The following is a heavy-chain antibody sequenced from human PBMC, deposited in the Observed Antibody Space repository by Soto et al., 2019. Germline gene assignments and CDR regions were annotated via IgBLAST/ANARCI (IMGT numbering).Heavy chain of an antibody. J-gene: IGHJ6*02. CDR2: MNPISGNT. CDR3: TRAMIAAAGTSYGLAV. Sequence: QVQLVQSGAEVKKPGASVKVSCKASGYTFTSYDINWVRQATGQGLEWMGWMNPISGNTGYAQEFQGRVTMTRNTSISTAYMELSSLRSEDTAVHYCTRAMIAAAGTSYGLAVWGQGTTVTVS. V-gene: IGHV1-8*01. D-gene: IGHD6-13*01. CDR1: GYTFTSYD.